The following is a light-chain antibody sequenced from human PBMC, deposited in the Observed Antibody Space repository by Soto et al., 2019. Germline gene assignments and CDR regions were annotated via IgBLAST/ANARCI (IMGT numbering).Light chain of an antibody. CDR1: QSIRNY. CDR2: ATS. J-gene: IGKJ2*01. CDR3: QQSYSTPYT. V-gene: IGKV1-39*01. Sequence: DIQMTQSPSSLSASVGDRVTITCRASQSIRNYLNWYQHKPGKAPKLLIYATSHLQSGVPSRFSGSGSGTDFTLTITSLQPDDFATYSCQQSYSTPYTFGQGTKVEI.